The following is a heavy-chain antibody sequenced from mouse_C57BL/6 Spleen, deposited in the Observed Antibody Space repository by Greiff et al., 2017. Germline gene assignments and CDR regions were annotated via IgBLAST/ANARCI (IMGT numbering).Heavy chain of an antibody. V-gene: IGHV1-80*01. Sequence: VQLQQSGAELVKPGASVKISCKASGYAFSSYWMNWVKQRPGKGLEWIGQIYPGDGDTNYNGKFKGKATLTADKSSSTAYMQLSSLTSEDSAVYFCAGGRNYGNYVNFDYWGQGTTLTVSS. CDR3: AGGRNYGNYVNFDY. CDR2: IYPGDGDT. D-gene: IGHD2-1*01. CDR1: GYAFSSYW. J-gene: IGHJ2*01.